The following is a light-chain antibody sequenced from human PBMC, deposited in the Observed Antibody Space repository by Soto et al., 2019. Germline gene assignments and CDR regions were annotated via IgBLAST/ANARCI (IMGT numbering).Light chain of an antibody. J-gene: IGKJ1*01. CDR3: QQRSNWPPPWT. V-gene: IGKV1-27*01. Sequence: DFPMTQSPSYLSASIGDRVTVSCRASQDISDHVAWYQQKPGKPPKLLIYSASTLYSGVPSRFSGSGSGTNFTLTIGSVQPEDFATYYCQQRSNWPPPWTFGQGTKVEIK. CDR1: QDISDH. CDR2: SAS.